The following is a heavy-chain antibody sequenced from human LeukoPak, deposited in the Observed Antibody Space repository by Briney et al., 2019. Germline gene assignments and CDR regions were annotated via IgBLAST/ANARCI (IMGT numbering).Heavy chain of an antibody. CDR1: AGSITNYY. V-gene: IGHV4-59*01. Sequence: SETLSLTCTVSAGSITNYYWTWIRQPPGERLEWIGLVHYRGITDYNPSLKSRLTISVDTSKNQFSLKLSSVTAADTAVYYCAKNGGGSPNWFDTWGQGTLVTVSS. CDR3: AKNGGGSPNWFDT. J-gene: IGHJ5*02. D-gene: IGHD1-26*01. CDR2: VHYRGIT.